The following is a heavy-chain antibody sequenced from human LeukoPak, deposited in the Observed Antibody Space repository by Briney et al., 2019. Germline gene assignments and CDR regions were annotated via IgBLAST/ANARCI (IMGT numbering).Heavy chain of an antibody. CDR3: ARGRGTTMVREVITNYCDL. CDR1: GYTFTAHY. D-gene: IGHD3-10*01. V-gene: IGHV1-2*02. CDR2: IDPNSGGT. Sequence: ASVKVSCRASGYTFTAHYIHWVRQAPGQGLEWMGWIDPNSGGTNYAQRFLGSVTMTGDTSINTAFMEVRRLRSDDTAIYYCARGRGTTMVREVITNYCDLWGRGSLVTVSS. J-gene: IGHJ2*01.